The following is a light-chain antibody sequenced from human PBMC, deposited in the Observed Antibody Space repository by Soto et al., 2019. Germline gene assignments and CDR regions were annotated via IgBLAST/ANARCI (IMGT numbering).Light chain of an antibody. J-gene: IGKJ3*01. Sequence: DIQMTQSPSSLSASIGDRVTITCRASQDISNYLAWYQQKPVKVPKLLIYTAFTLQSGVASRFSGSGSGTDFTLTISSLQPEDVATYYCQKSDSAPYTFGPGTKVDIK. CDR1: QDISNY. V-gene: IGKV1-27*01. CDR3: QKSDSAPYT. CDR2: TAF.